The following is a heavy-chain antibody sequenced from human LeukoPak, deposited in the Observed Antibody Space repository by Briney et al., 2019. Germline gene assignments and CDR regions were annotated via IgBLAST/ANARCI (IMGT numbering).Heavy chain of an antibody. V-gene: IGHV4-4*02. Sequence: SETLSLTCAVSGGSISSSNWWSWVRQPPGKGLEWIGEIYHSGSTNYNPSLKSRVTISVDKSKNQFSLKLSSVTAADTAVYYCARANRGYYDSSGYSPMCYFDYWGQGTLVTVSS. CDR3: ARANRGYYDSSGYSPMCYFDY. CDR2: IYHSGST. CDR1: GGSISSSNW. D-gene: IGHD3-22*01. J-gene: IGHJ4*02.